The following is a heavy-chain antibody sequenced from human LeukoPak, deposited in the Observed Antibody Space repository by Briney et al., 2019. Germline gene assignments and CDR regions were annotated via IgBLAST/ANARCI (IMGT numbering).Heavy chain of an antibody. V-gene: IGHV4-31*03. J-gene: IGHJ5*02. D-gene: IGHD3-9*01. CDR1: GGAISSGGHY. CDR2: IYYSGST. CDR3: ARGLRYFDRRFDP. Sequence: SQTLSLTCTVSGGAISSGGHYWSWIRQHPGKGLEWIGYIYYSGSTYYNLSLKSRVSISVDTSKNQFSLKVSSVTAADTAVYYCARGLRYFDRRFDPWGQGTLVTVSS.